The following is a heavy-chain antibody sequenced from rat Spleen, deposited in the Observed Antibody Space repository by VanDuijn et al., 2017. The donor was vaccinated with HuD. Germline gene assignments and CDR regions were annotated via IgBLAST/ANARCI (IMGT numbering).Heavy chain of an antibody. CDR1: GFTFNNYW. CDR2: ITNTGGST. Sequence: EVQLMESGGGLVQPGRSLKLSCVASGFTFNNYWMTWIRQAPGKGLEWVASITNTGGSTYYPDSVKGRFTISRDTAENTLYLQMSSLRSEDTATYYGTRGGYFRYWGLGVMVTVSS. D-gene: IGHD1-1*01. J-gene: IGHJ2*01. CDR3: TRGGYFRY. V-gene: IGHV5-31*01.